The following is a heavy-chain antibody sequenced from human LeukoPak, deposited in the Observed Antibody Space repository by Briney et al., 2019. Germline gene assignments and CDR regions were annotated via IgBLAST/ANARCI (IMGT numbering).Heavy chain of an antibody. CDR2: IYPGDSDS. D-gene: IGHD3-16*01. Sequence: GESLKISCKGSGYIFTNYWIGWVRQMPGKGLEWMEIIYPGDSDSRYSPSFEGQVTISADKSSSTAFLQWSSLKASDTAMYYCARRYGQGNFDYWGQGALVTVSS. V-gene: IGHV5-51*01. CDR3: ARRYGQGNFDY. CDR1: GYIFTNYW. J-gene: IGHJ4*02.